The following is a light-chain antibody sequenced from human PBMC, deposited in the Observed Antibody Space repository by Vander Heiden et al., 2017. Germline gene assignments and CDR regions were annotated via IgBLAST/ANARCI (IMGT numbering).Light chain of an antibody. CDR2: GAS. CDR1: QSVTSDY. Sequence: IVLTQSPGTLSLSPGERATLPCRASQSVTSDYLAWYQQKPGQAPRLLIYGASSRAAGIPDRFSGSGSGTGFALTISRLEAEDFAVYYCHHYGTSPQTFGQGTKVEI. J-gene: IGKJ1*01. V-gene: IGKV3-20*01. CDR3: HHYGTSPQT.